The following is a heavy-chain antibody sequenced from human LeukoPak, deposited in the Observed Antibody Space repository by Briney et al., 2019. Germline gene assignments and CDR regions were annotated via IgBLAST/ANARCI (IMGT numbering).Heavy chain of an antibody. J-gene: IGHJ4*02. CDR3: ARDSPLERHFDY. Sequence: GGSLRLSCAGSGFTVSSSYMSWVRQAPGKGLEWVSVLYSGGSIFYADSVKGRFTISRDISKNMLYLQMNSLRAEDTAVYYCARDSPLERHFDYWGQGTLVTVS. V-gene: IGHV3-66*01. D-gene: IGHD1-1*01. CDR2: LYSGGSI. CDR1: GFTVSSSY.